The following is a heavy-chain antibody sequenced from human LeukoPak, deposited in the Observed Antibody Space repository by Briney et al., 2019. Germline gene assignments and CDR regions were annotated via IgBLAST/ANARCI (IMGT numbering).Heavy chain of an antibody. CDR3: ARGGYSYGYLPDGRLEF. CDR1: GFTFNNYW. CDR2: ISSDVNTA. J-gene: IGHJ4*02. V-gene: IGHV3-74*01. Sequence: GGSLRLSCEASGFTFNNYWMHWVRQAPGKGLVWISRISSDVNTATYADSMKDRFTISRDNAKNTVYLQMNSLRAEDTAVYYCARGGYSYGYLPDGRLEFWGQGALVTVSS. D-gene: IGHD5-18*01.